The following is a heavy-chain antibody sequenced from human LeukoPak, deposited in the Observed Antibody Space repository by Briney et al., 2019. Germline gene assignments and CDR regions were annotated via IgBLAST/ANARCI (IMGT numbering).Heavy chain of an antibody. J-gene: IGHJ4*02. D-gene: IGHD4-17*01. V-gene: IGHV3-30-3*01. CDR2: ISYDGSNK. CDR1: GFTFSSYA. CDR3: AKTYLGYGDYLDY. Sequence: GGSLRLSCAASGFTFSSYAMHWVRQAPGKGLEWVAVISYDGSNKYYADSVKGRFTISRDNSKNTLYLQMNSLRAEDTAVYYCAKTYLGYGDYLDYWGQGTLVTVSS.